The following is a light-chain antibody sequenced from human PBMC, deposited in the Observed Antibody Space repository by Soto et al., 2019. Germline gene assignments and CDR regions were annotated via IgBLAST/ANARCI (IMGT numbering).Light chain of an antibody. CDR2: DAS. CDR3: HQYQNYSSS. CDR1: QSVIIW. Sequence: DIQLTQCPSSLSASLGDRCTISCRASQSVIIWLAWYQQKRGKAPKLLIYDASTLESGVPPRFSGSGFGTDFTLSIDGLQSDDFAVYYCHQYQNYSSSFGHGTELEI. J-gene: IGKJ2*03. V-gene: IGKV1-5*01.